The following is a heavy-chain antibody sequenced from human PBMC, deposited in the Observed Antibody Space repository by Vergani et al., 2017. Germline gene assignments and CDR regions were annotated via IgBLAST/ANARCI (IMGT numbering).Heavy chain of an antibody. J-gene: IGHJ5*02. CDR2: IFSNEEK. CDR3: ARITVPAASEFQVWFDP. D-gene: IGHD2-2*01. CDR1: GFPLRKARMG. Sequence: QVTLKESGPVLVKPTEPLTLICPVSGFPLRKARMGVSWIRQPPGKALDWLAHIFSNEEKSYSSSLKSRHTISKNTSKSQLALTMTNMDPVDTATYYCARITVPAASEFQVWFDPWDQGTLVTVYS. V-gene: IGHV2-26*01.